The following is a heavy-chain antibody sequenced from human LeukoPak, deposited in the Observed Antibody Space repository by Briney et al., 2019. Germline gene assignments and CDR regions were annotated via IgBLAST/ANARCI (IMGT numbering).Heavy chain of an antibody. CDR1: GGSISSGNFY. V-gene: IGHV4-39*07. CDR2: IYFSENT. J-gene: IGHJ4*02. Sequence: SETLSLTCIVSGGSISSGNFYWGWIRQPPGKGLEWIGSIYFSENTYYNPSLKSRVTISVDTSKNHFSLTLNSVTAADTAVYYCARSSSDYDFWSRWGQGTLVTVSS. D-gene: IGHD3-3*01. CDR3: ARSSSDYDFWSR.